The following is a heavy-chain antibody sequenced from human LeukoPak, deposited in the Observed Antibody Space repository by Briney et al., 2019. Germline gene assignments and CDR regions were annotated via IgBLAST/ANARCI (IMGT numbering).Heavy chain of an antibody. D-gene: IGHD5-12*01. Sequence: GGSLRLSCAASGFTFSSYAMSWVRRAPGKGLEWVSAISGSGGSTYYADSVKGRFTISRDNSKNTLYLQMNSLRAEDTAVYYCAKTRGYSGYGHFDYWGQGTLVTVSS. J-gene: IGHJ4*02. V-gene: IGHV3-23*01. CDR1: GFTFSSYA. CDR3: AKTRGYSGYGHFDY. CDR2: ISGSGGST.